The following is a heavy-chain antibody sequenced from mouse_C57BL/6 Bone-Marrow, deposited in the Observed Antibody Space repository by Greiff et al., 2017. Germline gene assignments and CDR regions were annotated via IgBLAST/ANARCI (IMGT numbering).Heavy chain of an antibody. CDR1: GFTFSSYA. Sequence: EVQLVESGGGLVKPGGSLKLSCAASGFTFSSYAMSWVRQTPEKRLEWVATISDGGSYTYYPDNVKGRFTISRDTAKNNLYLQMSHLKSEDTAMYYCYRDRWLLRFDYWGQGTTLTVSS. D-gene: IGHD2-3*01. CDR2: ISDGGSYT. V-gene: IGHV5-4*01. J-gene: IGHJ2*01. CDR3: YRDRWLLRFDY.